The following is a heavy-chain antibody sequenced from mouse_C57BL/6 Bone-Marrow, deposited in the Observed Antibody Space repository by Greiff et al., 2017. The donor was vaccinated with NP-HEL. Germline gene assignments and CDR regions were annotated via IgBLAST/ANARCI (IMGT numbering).Heavy chain of an antibody. V-gene: IGHV3-6*01. CDR1: GYSITSGYY. J-gene: IGHJ3*01. Sequence: EVQLVESGPGLVKPSQSLSLTCSVTGYSITSGYYWNWIRQFPGNKLEWMGYISYDGSNNYNPSLKNRISITRDTSKNQFFLKLNSVTTEDTATYYCAPYGAWFAYWGQGTLVTVSA. CDR2: ISYDGSN. D-gene: IGHD1-2*01. CDR3: APYGAWFAY.